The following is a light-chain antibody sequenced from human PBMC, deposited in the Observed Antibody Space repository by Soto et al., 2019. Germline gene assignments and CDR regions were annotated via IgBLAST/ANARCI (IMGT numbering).Light chain of an antibody. CDR3: AVWDDSPYV. CDR1: SSNIGKNT. V-gene: IGLV1-44*01. J-gene: IGLJ1*01. Sequence: QSVLAQPPSASGTPGQTVTISCSGSSSNIGKNTVNWYQHLPGTAPKLLIYSNTQRPLGVPVRFSGSKSGTSASLAISGLQSDDEADYYCAVWDDSPYVFGSGTKVTVL. CDR2: SNT.